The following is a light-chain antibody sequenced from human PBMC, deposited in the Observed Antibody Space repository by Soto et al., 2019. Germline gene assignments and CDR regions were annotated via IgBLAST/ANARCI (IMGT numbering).Light chain of an antibody. Sequence: VLTQSPATLSLSPGERPTLSWRASHGISSHLAWYQQKPGQPPRLLLFGASSRATGVPARFSGSGSGTELTLTISSLQSEDFGVYYCQQYNNWPPITFGQGTRLEIK. CDR2: GAS. J-gene: IGKJ5*01. CDR3: QQYNNWPPIT. CDR1: HGISSH. V-gene: IGKV3-15*01.